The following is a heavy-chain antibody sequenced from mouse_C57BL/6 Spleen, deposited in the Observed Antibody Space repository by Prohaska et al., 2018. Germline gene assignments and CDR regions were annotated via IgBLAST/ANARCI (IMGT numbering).Heavy chain of an antibody. D-gene: IGHD2-4*01. V-gene: IGHV14-2*01. CDR3: AREEFYDYDDYYAMDY. CDR2: IDPEDGET. J-gene: IGHJ4*01. Sequence: GPELVKPCASVKLSCTSSGFTIKYYYLHWVKQRTEQGLEWIGRIDPEDGETKYAPKFQGKATITADTSSNTAYLQLSSLTSEDTAVYYCAREEFYDYDDYYAMDYWSQGASVTDST. CDR1: GFTIKYYY.